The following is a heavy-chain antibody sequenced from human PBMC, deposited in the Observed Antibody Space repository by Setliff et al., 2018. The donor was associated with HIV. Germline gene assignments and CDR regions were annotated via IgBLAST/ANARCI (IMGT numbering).Heavy chain of an antibody. CDR2: ISYTGST. D-gene: IGHD3-10*01. V-gene: IGHV4-59*01. CDR3: ARAQMHRGVVAWSLYYFDY. Sequence: PSETLSLTCPVSGGSISNYYWSWLRQPPGKGLAWIGYISYTGSTSYNPSLKSRVTISVDTSKNQFSLTLRSVTAADRAIYSCARAQMHRGVVAWSLYYFDYWGQGAPVTVSS. J-gene: IGHJ4*02. CDR1: GGSISNYY.